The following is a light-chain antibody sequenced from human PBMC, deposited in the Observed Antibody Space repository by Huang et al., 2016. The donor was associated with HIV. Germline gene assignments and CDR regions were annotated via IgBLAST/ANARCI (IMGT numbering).Light chain of an antibody. J-gene: IGKJ1*01. CDR1: HDISTF. Sequence: DIEMTQSPPSLSASIGDRVTLTCRASHDISTFLAWYQQKPGSPPKLLISGASIVQSGVPSRFSGSGSGTDFTLTINSLQPEDVANYYCQKYDSAPRTFGQGTKVEVK. V-gene: IGKV1-27*01. CDR2: GAS. CDR3: QKYDSAPRT.